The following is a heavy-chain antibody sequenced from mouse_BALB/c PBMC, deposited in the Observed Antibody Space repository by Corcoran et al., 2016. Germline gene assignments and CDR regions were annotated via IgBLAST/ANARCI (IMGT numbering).Heavy chain of an antibody. CDR1: GYSFTGYT. J-gene: IGHJ3*01. CDR2: INPYNGGT. Sequence: EVKLHQAGPELVNPGASMKTSWKASGYSFTGYTINLVKQSHGKNQEWIGLINPYNGGTSYNQKFRGKATLTVDKSSSTAYMELLSLTSEDSAVYYCARWGTTVPQAWDACWGQGILVTVS. V-gene: IGHV1-26*01. D-gene: IGHD1-1*01. CDR3: ARWGTTVPQAWDAC.